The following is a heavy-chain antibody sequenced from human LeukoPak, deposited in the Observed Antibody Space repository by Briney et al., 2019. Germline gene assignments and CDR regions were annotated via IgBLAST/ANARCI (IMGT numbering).Heavy chain of an antibody. CDR3: ARGGSGDAFDY. CDR2: VYYTGNT. D-gene: IGHD2-21*02. V-gene: IGHV4-59*01. J-gene: IGHJ4*02. Sequence: PSETLSLTCTVSGGSINNYYWSWIRQPPGKGLEWIGYVYYTGNTNYSPSLKSRGTISVDTSKNQFSLKLRSMTAADTAVYYCARGGSGDAFDYWGQGTLVIVSS. CDR1: GGSINNYY.